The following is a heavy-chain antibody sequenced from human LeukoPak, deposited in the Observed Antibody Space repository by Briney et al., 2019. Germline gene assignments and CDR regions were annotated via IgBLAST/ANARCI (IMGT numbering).Heavy chain of an antibody. V-gene: IGHV4-34*01. CDR1: GGSFSGYY. Sequence: SETLSLTCAVYGGSFSGYYWSWIRQPPGKGLEWIGGINHSGSTNYNPSLKSRVTISVDTSKNQFSLKLSSVTAADTAVYYCARGLVAAAATFYYYYGMDVWGQGTTVTVSS. CDR3: ARGLVAAAATFYYYYGMDV. D-gene: IGHD6-13*01. CDR2: INHSGST. J-gene: IGHJ6*02.